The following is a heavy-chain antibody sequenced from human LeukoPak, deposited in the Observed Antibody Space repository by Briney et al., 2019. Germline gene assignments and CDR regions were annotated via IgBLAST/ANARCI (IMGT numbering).Heavy chain of an antibody. Sequence: GGSLRLSCADSGFTFSSYWMSWVLQAPGKGLEWVANIKQDGSEKYYVDSVKGRFTISRDNAKNSLYLQMNSLRAEDTAVYYCASRTDYYDSSGYPYYFDYWGQGTLVTVSS. CDR1: GFTFSSYW. J-gene: IGHJ4*02. CDR3: ASRTDYYDSSGYPYYFDY. D-gene: IGHD3-22*01. V-gene: IGHV3-7*01. CDR2: IKQDGSEK.